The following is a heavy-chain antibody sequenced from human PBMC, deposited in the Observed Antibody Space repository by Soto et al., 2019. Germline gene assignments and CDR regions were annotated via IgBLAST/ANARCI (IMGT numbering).Heavy chain of an antibody. CDR1: GYTFNRHD. V-gene: IGHV1-8*01. D-gene: IGHD6-19*01. J-gene: IGHJ3*02. Sequence: QVQLVQSGAEVKRSGASVRISCKASGYTFNRHDINWVRQATGQGPEWIGWMNPNSGNTGCAQKFQGRVTMTRDSSITTAYMDLSSLTSEDTAIYYCAREGLYGSIQDNTFDIWGQGTMVSVSS. CDR3: AREGLYGSIQDNTFDI. CDR2: MNPNSGNT.